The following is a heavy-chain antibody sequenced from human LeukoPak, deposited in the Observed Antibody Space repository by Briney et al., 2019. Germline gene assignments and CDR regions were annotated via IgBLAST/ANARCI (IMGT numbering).Heavy chain of an antibody. Sequence: PGGSLRLSCAASGFTFSRHGMNWVRQAPGKGLEWVSGISPNGVITYYADSVKGRFTISRDNAKNSLYLQMNSLRAEDTAVYYCASLAVAGASYYFDYWGQGTLVTVSS. J-gene: IGHJ4*02. CDR1: GFTFSRHG. CDR3: ASLAVAGASYYFDY. V-gene: IGHV3-48*03. D-gene: IGHD6-19*01. CDR2: ISPNGVIT.